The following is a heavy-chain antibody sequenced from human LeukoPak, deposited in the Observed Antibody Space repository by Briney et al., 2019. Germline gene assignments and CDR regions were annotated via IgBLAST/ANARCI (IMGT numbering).Heavy chain of an antibody. Sequence: PSETLSLTCTVSGGSISSYYWSWIRQPPGKGLEWIGYIYYSGSTNCNPSLKSRVTISVDTSKNQFSLKLSSVTAADTAVYYCASLLPGYSSGWYFGYWGQGTLVTVSS. CDR3: ASLLPGYSSGWYFGY. D-gene: IGHD6-19*01. CDR2: IYYSGST. V-gene: IGHV4-59*01. CDR1: GGSISSYY. J-gene: IGHJ4*02.